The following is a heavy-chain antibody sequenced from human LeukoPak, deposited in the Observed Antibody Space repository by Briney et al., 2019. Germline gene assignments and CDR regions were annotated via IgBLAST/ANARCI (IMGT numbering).Heavy chain of an antibody. CDR2: IYYSGNT. Sequence: WETLSLTCSVSGGSISSYYGSWIRQPPGKGLEWIGYIYYSGNTNYNPSLKSRVTISVDTSKNQFSLKLSSVTAADTAGYYCAGSHGGMDVWGQGTTVTVSS. V-gene: IGHV4-59*08. CDR1: GGSISSYY. J-gene: IGHJ6*02. CDR3: AGSHGGMDV.